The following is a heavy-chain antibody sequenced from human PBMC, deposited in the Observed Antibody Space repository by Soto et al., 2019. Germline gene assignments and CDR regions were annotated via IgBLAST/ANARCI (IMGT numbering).Heavy chain of an antibody. D-gene: IGHD1-26*01. CDR2: IYYSGST. V-gene: IGHV4-30-4*01. J-gene: IGHJ4*02. CDR3: ARWGSPPYYYFDY. Sequence: PSETLSLTCTVSGGSISSGDYYWSWIRQPPGKGLGWIGYIYYSGSTYYYPSLKSRVTISVDTSKNQFSLKLRSVTAAATAVYYCARWGSPPYYYFDYWGQGTLVTVSS. CDR1: GGSISSGDYY.